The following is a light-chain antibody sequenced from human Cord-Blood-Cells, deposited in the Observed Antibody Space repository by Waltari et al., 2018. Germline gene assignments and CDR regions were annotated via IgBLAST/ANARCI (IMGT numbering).Light chain of an antibody. CDR3: QQSYSTPT. V-gene: IGKV1-39*01. CDR2: AAS. CDR1: QTISSY. Sequence: DIQMTQPPSSLSAFLVDRFTITCRPSQTISSYLNWYQQKPGKAPKLLIYAASSLQSGVPSRFSGSGSGTDFTLTISSLQPEDFATSCCQQSYSTPTFGQGTKLGIE. J-gene: IGKJ2*01.